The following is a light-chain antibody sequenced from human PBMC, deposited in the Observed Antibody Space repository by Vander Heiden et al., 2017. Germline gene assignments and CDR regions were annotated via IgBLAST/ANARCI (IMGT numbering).Light chain of an antibody. V-gene: IGLV3-1*01. Sequence: SYELTQPPSLSVSPGQTASITCSGDTLGDKYSSWYQKKPGQSHVLVIYKDDKRPSGIPERFSGSNSGNAATLTISGTQAMDEGDYYCQTWDSNTAHVLFGGGTRLTVL. CDR1: TLGDKY. J-gene: IGLJ2*01. CDR2: KDD. CDR3: QTWDSNTAHVL.